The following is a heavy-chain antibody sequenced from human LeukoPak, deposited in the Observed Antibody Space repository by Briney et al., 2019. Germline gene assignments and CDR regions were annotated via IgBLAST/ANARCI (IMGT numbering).Heavy chain of an antibody. J-gene: IGHJ3*02. CDR3: ARQTGDDALDI. D-gene: IGHD7-27*01. Sequence: ASVKVSCKASGYTLTGHYIHWVRQAPGQGLEWMGWISPHSGFTMYPQRFQGRVTLTTDTSISTAFLEVRRLRSDDTAAYYCARQTGDDALDIWGQGTMITVYS. CDR2: ISPHSGFT. CDR1: GYTLTGHY. V-gene: IGHV1-2*02.